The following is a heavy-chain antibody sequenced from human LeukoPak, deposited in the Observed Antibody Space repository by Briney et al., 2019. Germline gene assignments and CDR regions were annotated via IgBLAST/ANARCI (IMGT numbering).Heavy chain of an antibody. CDR3: AMQVGIYGDYNNWFDP. Sequence: SETLSLTCTVSGASLNNYYWNWVRQPPGKELEWIGNVDYSGNTRHNPSLKSRVTISLDISKNHFPLRLSSVTAADTAVYYCAMQVGIYGDYNNWFDPWGQGARVTVSS. CDR1: GASLNNYY. CDR2: VDYSGNT. J-gene: IGHJ5*02. D-gene: IGHD4-17*01. V-gene: IGHV4-59*08.